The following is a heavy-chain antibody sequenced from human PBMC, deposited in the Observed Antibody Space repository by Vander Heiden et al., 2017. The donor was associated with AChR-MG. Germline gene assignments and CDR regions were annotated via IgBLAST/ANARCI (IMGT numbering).Heavy chain of an antibody. D-gene: IGHD6-19*01. CDR3: ARIKQWLVRVDYYYMDV. CDR1: GYTFTSYG. CDR2: ISAYNGNT. J-gene: IGHJ6*03. Sequence: QVQLVQSGAEVKKPGASVKVSCQDSGYTFTSYGLSWVRQAPGHGLEWMGWISAYNGNTDYAQKLQGRVTMTTDTSTSTAYMELRSLRSDDTAVYYCARIKQWLVRVDYYYMDVWGKGTTVTVSS. V-gene: IGHV1-18*01.